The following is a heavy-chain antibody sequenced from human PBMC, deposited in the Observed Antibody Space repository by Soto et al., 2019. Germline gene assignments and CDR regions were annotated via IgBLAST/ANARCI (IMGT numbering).Heavy chain of an antibody. J-gene: IGHJ3*02. Sequence: QVQLQESGPGLVKPSETLSLTCSVSGGSINNHYWCWIRQPPGKGLEWIGYIYYSGNTNYNPSLKSRVTRSEDASKNQFSLRLRSVTAADTAMYYCARGPYGGAIWGQGTMVTVSS. CDR2: IYYSGNT. CDR1: GGSINNHY. CDR3: ARGPYGGAI. V-gene: IGHV4-59*11. D-gene: IGHD4-17*01.